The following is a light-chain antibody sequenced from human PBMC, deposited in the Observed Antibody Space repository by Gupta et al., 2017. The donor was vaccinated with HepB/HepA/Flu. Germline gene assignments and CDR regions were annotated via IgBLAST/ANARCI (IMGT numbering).Light chain of an antibody. J-gene: IGLJ3*02. CDR1: ILRTYY. V-gene: IGLV3-19*01. CDR2: EAD. CDR3: CSRDTSGYHLG. Sequence: SSEATQDPAVSVAFGQTVRITCQGDILRTYYASWYQQKPGQAPVLVIYEADKRPSGIPDRFSASSSRDTSVFTTTGAQAEDEADYYCCSRDTSGYHLGFGGGTRLTVL.